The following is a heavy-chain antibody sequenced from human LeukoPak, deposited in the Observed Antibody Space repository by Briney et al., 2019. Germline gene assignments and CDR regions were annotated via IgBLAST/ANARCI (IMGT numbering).Heavy chain of an antibody. Sequence: GGSLRLSCAASGFSFSTYTMTWVRQAPGKGLECVATISGSGGNTYYTDSVQGRFTISRDNSMHTLFLQMSSLRVEDTALYYCTKGGVVSAFGYWGQGVLVTVSS. J-gene: IGHJ4*02. D-gene: IGHD2-21*01. CDR3: TKGGVVSAFGY. CDR1: GFSFSTYT. V-gene: IGHV3-23*01. CDR2: ISGSGGNT.